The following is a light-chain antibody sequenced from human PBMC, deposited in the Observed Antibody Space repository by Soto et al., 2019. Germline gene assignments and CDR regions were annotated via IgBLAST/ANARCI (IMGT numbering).Light chain of an antibody. J-gene: IGKJ3*01. V-gene: IGKV3-11*01. CDR3: QQRSNWPPEVT. CDR2: DAS. CDR1: QSVRSY. Sequence: EIVLTQSPDTLSLSPGERATLSCSASQSVRSYFGWYQQKPGQAPSLLIYDASKRATGIPARFSGSGSGTDLTLTISSLEPEDFAVDYGQQRSNWPPEVTFGPGTKVDIK.